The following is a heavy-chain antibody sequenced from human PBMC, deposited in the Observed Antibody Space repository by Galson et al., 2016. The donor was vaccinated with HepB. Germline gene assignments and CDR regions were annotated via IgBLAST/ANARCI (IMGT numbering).Heavy chain of an antibody. V-gene: IGHV3-23*01. CDR1: GFTFSSYA. CDR3: AKDYYDSSGYRSYRYFDL. CDR2: ISGSGGNS. D-gene: IGHD3-22*01. J-gene: IGHJ2*01. Sequence: SLRLSCAASGFTFSSYAMSWVRQAPGKGLEWVSAISGSGGNSYYADSVKGRFTISRDNSKNTLYVQMHSLRAEDTAVYYCAKDYYDSSGYRSYRYFDLWGRGTLVTVSS.